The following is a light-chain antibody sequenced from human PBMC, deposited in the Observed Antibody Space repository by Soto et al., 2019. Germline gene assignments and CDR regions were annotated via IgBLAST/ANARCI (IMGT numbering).Light chain of an antibody. CDR2: GAS. Sequence: EIVFTQSPGTVSLSPGERATLYCRASQSVSNNYLAWYQQKPGQAPRLLIYGASNRATGIPDRFSGSGSGTDFTLTISRLEPEDFAVYYCQQYGSSGTFGQGTKVDIK. J-gene: IGKJ1*01. CDR3: QQYGSSGT. CDR1: QSVSNNY. V-gene: IGKV3-20*01.